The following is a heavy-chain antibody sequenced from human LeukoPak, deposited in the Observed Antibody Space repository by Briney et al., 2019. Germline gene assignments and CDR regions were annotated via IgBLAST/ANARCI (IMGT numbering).Heavy chain of an antibody. J-gene: IGHJ4*02. Sequence: SETLSLTCTVSGGSISSSSYYWGWLRQPPGTGLEWIGSIYYSGSTYYNPSLKSRVTISVDTSKNQFSLKLSSVTAADTAVYYCARASSENTAMVDYWGQGTLVTVSS. CDR2: IYYSGST. CDR3: ARASSENTAMVDY. D-gene: IGHD5-18*01. V-gene: IGHV4-39*07. CDR1: GGSISSSSYY.